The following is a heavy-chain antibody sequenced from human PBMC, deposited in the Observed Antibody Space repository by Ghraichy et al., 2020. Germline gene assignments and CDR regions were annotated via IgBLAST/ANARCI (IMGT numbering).Heavy chain of an antibody. CDR3: ARETYYYDSRRHFDY. D-gene: IGHD3-22*01. CDR2: ISYDGSNK. CDR1: GFTFSSYA. Sequence: GGSLRLSCAASGFTFSSYAMHWVRQAPGKGLEWVAVISYDGSNKYYADSVKGRFTISRDKSKNTLYLQMNSLRAEDTAVYYCARETYYYDSRRHFDYWVQGTLVTVSS. J-gene: IGHJ4*02. V-gene: IGHV3-30-3*01.